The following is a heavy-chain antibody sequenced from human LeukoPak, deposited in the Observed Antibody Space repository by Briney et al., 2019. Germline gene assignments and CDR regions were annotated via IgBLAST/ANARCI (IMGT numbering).Heavy chain of an antibody. CDR3: ARGQFSRAIYGLGVY. Sequence: GASVKVSCKASGYTFTSYDINWVRQATGQGLEWMGSMNPNSGNTGYAQKFQGRVTMTRNTSINTAYMELSSLRSEDTAVYYCARGQFSRAIYGLGVYWGQGTLVTVSS. CDR2: MNPNSGNT. J-gene: IGHJ4*02. D-gene: IGHD3/OR15-3a*01. V-gene: IGHV1-8*01. CDR1: GYTFTSYD.